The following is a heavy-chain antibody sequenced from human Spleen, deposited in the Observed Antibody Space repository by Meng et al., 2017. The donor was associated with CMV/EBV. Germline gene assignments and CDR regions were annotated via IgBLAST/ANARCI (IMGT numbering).Heavy chain of an antibody. D-gene: IGHD3-22*01. CDR2: IYYSGST. CDR1: GGSISSSSYY. V-gene: IGHV4-39*07. Sequence: SETLSLTCTVSGGSISSSSYYWGWIRQPPGKGLEWIGSIYYSGSTYYNPSLKSRVTISVDTSKNQFSLKLSSVTAADTAVYYCARWQRDYDNSAYYYLHYWGQGTLVTVSS. CDR3: ARWQRDYDNSAYYYLHY. J-gene: IGHJ4*02.